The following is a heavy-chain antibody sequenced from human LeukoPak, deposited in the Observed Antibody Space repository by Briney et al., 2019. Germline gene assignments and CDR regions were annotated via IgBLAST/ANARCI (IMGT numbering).Heavy chain of an antibody. Sequence: PGGSLRLSCAASGFTFSSYWMSWVRQAPGKGLEWVAYISSSGSTIYYADSVKGRFTISRDNAKNSLYLQMNSLRAGDTAVYYCARDPGGHPTAVADGFDYWGQGTLVTVSS. CDR2: ISSSGSTI. V-gene: IGHV3-48*04. J-gene: IGHJ4*02. CDR3: ARDPGGHPTAVADGFDY. CDR1: GFTFSSYW. D-gene: IGHD4-17*01.